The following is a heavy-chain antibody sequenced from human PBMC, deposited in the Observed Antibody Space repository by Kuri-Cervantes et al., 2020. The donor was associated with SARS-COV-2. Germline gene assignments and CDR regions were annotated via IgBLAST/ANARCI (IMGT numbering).Heavy chain of an antibody. CDR3: AKNLNYYDSSGYRYYYYGMDV. V-gene: IGHV3-48*03. J-gene: IGHJ6*02. Sequence: GGSLRLSCAASGFTFSSYEMNWVRQAPGKGLEWVSYISSSGSTIYYADSVKGRFTISRDNAKNSLCVQMNSLRAEDTAVYYCAKNLNYYDSSGYRYYYYGMDVWGQGTTVTVSS. CDR2: ISSSGSTI. CDR1: GFTFSSYE. D-gene: IGHD3-22*01.